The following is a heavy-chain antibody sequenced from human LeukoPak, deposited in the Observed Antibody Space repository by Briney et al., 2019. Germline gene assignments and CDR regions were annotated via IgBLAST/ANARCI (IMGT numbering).Heavy chain of an antibody. D-gene: IGHD1-14*01. Sequence: ASVKVSCKASGYTFSSYDINWVRQATGQGLAWLGWMNPNSTNTGYAQRFQGRVTMTSNISISTVYMELNGLTSEDTAVYYCARGPPESTTSDYWGKGTLVTVSS. CDR1: GYTFSSYD. CDR2: MNPNSTNT. V-gene: IGHV1-8*01. J-gene: IGHJ4*02. CDR3: ARGPPESTTSDY.